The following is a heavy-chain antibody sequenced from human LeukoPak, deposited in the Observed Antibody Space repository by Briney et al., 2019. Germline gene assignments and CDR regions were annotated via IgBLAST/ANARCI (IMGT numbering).Heavy chain of an antibody. V-gene: IGHV4-59*13. CDR1: GGSISSYY. D-gene: IGHD5-18*01. J-gene: IGHJ4*02. CDR2: IYYSGST. CDR3: AREDTAMVTAFDY. Sequence: SETLSLTCTVSGGSISSYYWSWIRQPPGKGLGWIGYIYYSGSTNYNPSLKSRVTISVDTSKNQFSLKLSSVTAADTAVYYCAREDTAMVTAFDYWGQGTLVTVSS.